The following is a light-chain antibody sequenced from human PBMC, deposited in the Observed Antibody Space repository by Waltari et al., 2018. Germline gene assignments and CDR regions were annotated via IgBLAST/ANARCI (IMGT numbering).Light chain of an antibody. CDR3: HQYYNLPPT. CDR1: QTLLYRSTNKNY. Sequence: DIVMTQSPDSLAVSLGERATINCKSNQTLLYRSTNKNYLAWYQQKPGQPPKLLIYWASTRESGVPDRVSGTVSGTDFALTISGLQAEDVAVYYCHQYYNLPPTFGQGTKVEV. V-gene: IGKV4-1*01. J-gene: IGKJ1*01. CDR2: WAS.